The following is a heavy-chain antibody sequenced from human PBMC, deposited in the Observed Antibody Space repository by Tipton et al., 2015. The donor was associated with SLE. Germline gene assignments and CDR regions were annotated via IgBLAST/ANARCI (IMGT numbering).Heavy chain of an antibody. D-gene: IGHD2-2*01. CDR2: INPSGGST. CDR1: GYTFISSD. V-gene: IGHV1-46*01. J-gene: IGHJ4*02. Sequence: QLVQSGAEVKKPGASVHVSCKASGYTFISSDITWVRQAPGQGLEWMGIINPSGGSTSYAQKFQGRVTMTRDTSTSTVYMELSSLRSEDTAVYYCARVQACSSTSCYSYFFDYWGQGTLVTVSS. CDR3: ARVQACSSTSCYSYFFDY.